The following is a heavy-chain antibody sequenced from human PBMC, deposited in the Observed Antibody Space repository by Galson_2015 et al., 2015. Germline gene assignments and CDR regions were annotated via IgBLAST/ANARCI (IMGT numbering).Heavy chain of an antibody. V-gene: IGHV3-23*01. CDR2: ISGSGGST. J-gene: IGHJ4*02. Sequence: CAASGFTFSSYAMRWVRQAPGKGLEWVSAISGSGGSTYYADSVKGRFTISRDNSKNTLYLQMNSLGAEDTAVYYARGYYYDSSGYYYVANYFDYWGQGTLVTVSS. CDR3: RGYYYDSSGYYYVANYFDY. CDR1: GFTFSSYA. D-gene: IGHD3-22*01.